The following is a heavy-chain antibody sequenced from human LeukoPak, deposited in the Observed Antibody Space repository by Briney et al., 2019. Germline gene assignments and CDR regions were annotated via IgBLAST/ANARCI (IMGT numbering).Heavy chain of an antibody. CDR3: ARSGSYSYYYYYYMDV. D-gene: IGHD1-26*01. V-gene: IGHV4-39*01. CDR2: IYYSGST. Sequence: SETLSLTCTVSGGSISSSSYYWGWLRQPPGKGLEWIGSIYYSGSTYYNPSLKSRVTISVDTSKNQFSLKLSSVTAADTAVYYCARSGSYSYYYYYYMDVWGKGTTVTISS. CDR1: GGSISSSSYY. J-gene: IGHJ6*03.